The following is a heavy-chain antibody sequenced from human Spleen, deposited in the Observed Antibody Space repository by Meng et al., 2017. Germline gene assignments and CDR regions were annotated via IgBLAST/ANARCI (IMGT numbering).Heavy chain of an antibody. CDR1: GGGFSDYA. CDR3: ARGWPTVTTIFFDY. Sequence: QVQLVQSGAEVKRTGSSVKVSCKASGGGFSDYAFSWVRQAPGQGLEWMGGIIPIFGTANYAQKFQGRVTITADKSTSTAYMELSSLRSEDTAVYYCARGWPTVTTIFFDYWGQGTLVTVSS. CDR2: IIPIFGTA. V-gene: IGHV1-69*14. D-gene: IGHD4-17*01. J-gene: IGHJ4*02.